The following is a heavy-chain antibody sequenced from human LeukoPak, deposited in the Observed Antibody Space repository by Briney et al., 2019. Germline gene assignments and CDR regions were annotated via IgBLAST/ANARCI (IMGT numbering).Heavy chain of an antibody. CDR2: IIPIFGTA. D-gene: IGHD1-26*01. V-gene: IGHV1-69*13. J-gene: IGHJ4*02. CDR1: GGTFSSYA. CDR3: ARSSGSYSGYYFDY. Sequence: ASVKVSCKASGGTFSSYAISWVRQAPGQGLEWMGGIIPIFGTANYAQKFQGRVTITADESTSTAYMELSSPRSEDTAVYYCARSSGSYSGYYFDYWGQGTLVTVSS.